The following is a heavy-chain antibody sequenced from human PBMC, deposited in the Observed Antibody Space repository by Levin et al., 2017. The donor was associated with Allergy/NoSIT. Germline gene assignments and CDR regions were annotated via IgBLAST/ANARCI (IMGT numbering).Heavy chain of an antibody. CDR3: AHRPPGEDRYGYFFDY. CDR1: GFSLSTSGVY. Sequence: SGPTLVKPTQTLTLTCTFSGFSLSTSGVYVGWIRQPPGKALEWLALIYWDDDKRYSPSLKSRLTITKDTSKNQVVLTMTNMDPVDTATYYCAHRPPGEDRYGYFFDYWGQGTLVTVSS. CDR2: IYWDDDK. D-gene: IGHD5-18*01. V-gene: IGHV2-5*02. J-gene: IGHJ4*02.